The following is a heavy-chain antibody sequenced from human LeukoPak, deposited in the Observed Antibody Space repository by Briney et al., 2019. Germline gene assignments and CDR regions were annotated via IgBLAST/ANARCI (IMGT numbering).Heavy chain of an antibody. CDR1: GFTFSSYA. J-gene: IGHJ4*02. D-gene: IGHD3-10*01. CDR3: ARDRVRGNLDY. V-gene: IGHV3-30-3*01. Sequence: GGSLRLSCAASGFTFSSYAMHWVRQAPGKGLEWVAVISYDRSNKYYADSVKGRFTISRDNSKNTLYLQMNSLRAEDTAVYYCARDRVRGNLDYWGQGTLVTVSS. CDR2: ISYDRSNK.